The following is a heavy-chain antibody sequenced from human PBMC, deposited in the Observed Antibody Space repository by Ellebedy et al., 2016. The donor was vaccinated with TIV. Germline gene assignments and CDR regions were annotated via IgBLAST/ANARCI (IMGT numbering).Heavy chain of an antibody. CDR2: MSGRGLK. D-gene: IGHD1-1*01. Sequence: GESLKISCAASGFIVSDYTMAWIRQVPGKGLECVSFMSGRGLKLHADSVRGRFTISRDNAENSLFLQMNSLRAEDAAIYYCARRRANDYNYYGLDVWGQGTMVTVSS. V-gene: IGHV3-69-1*02. J-gene: IGHJ6*02. CDR1: GFIVSDYT. CDR3: ARRRANDYNYYGLDV.